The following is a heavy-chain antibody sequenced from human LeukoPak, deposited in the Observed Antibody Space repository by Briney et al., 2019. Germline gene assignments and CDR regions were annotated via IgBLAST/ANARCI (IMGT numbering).Heavy chain of an antibody. CDR3: ARDRKGGLQNNWFDP. Sequence: SQTLSLTCTVSGGSISSGGYYWSWIRQPAGKGLEYLGRIYSTGSTNYNPSLRSRVTISVDTSKNHFSLKLSSVTAADTAVYYCARDRKGGLQNNWFDPWGQGTLVTVSS. CDR1: GGSISSGGYY. J-gene: IGHJ5*02. D-gene: IGHD1-1*01. CDR2: IYSTGST. V-gene: IGHV4-61*02.